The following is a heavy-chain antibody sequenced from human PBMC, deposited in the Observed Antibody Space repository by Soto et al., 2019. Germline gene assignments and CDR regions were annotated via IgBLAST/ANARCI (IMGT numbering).Heavy chain of an antibody. CDR3: ARLKAYDFWSGLPRNDAFDI. J-gene: IGHJ3*02. CDR1: GYTFTCYA. V-gene: IGHV1-3*01. CDR2: INAGNGNT. D-gene: IGHD3-3*01. Sequence: ASLKVSCKASGYTFTCYAMHWLRQTPGQRLEWMGWINAGNGNTKYSQKFQGRVTSTRDTSASTDYMELSSLRSEDTAVYYCARLKAYDFWSGLPRNDAFDIWGQGTRVTVS.